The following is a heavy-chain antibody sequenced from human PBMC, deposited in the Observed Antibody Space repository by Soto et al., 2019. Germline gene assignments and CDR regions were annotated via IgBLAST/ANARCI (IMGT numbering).Heavy chain of an antibody. Sequence: QVQLVESGGGVVQPGRSLRLSCAASGFTFSNYAMHWVRQAPGKGLEWVAAIPNDGSDQHYADSVKGRFAISRDNSENTMSLQMNGLRAEDAAVYYCARAIAGRVSSAWTWRDFWGQGTLVTVSS. V-gene: IGHV3-30*09. CDR1: GFTFSNYA. D-gene: IGHD3-16*01. CDR3: ARAIAGRVSSAWTWRDF. J-gene: IGHJ4*02. CDR2: IPNDGSDQ.